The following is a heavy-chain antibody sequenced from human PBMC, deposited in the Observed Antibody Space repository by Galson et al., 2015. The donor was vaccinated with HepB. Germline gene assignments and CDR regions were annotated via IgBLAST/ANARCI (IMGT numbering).Heavy chain of an antibody. V-gene: IGHV3-30-3*01. J-gene: IGHJ4*02. CDR3: AREGIVAVGTRAYYFDY. CDR2: MAYDGSIN. CDR1: GFTFSTYA. D-gene: IGHD6-13*01. Sequence: SLRLSCAASGFTFSTYAMPWVRQAPGKGLEWVASMAYDGSINYYADSVKGRFTISRDDSKNALYLQMNSLRAEDTAVYYCAREGIVAVGTRAYYFDYWGQGTLVTVSS.